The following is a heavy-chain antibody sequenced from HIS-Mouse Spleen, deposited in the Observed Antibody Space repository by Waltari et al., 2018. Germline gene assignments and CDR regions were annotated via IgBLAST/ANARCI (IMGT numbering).Heavy chain of an antibody. J-gene: IGHJ3*02. V-gene: IGHV1-2*02. CDR1: GYTFTGYY. CDR3: ARSAMTTVGAFDI. D-gene: IGHD4-17*01. Sequence: QVQLVQSGAEVKKPGASVKVSCKASGYTFTGYYMHWVRQAPGQGLEWKGWINPNSGGPNDEQKFPGRVTMTRDTSISTAYMELSRLRSDDTAVYYCARSAMTTVGAFDIWGQGTMVTVSS. CDR2: INPNSGGP.